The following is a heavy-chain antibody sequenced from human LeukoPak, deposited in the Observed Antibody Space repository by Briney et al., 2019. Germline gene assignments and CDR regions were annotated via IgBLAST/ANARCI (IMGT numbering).Heavy chain of an antibody. J-gene: IGHJ4*02. CDR1: GGTFSSYA. CDR2: IIPILGIA. CDR3: ARESRGMTGSFDY. Sequence: GASVKVSCKASGGTFSSYAISWVRQAPGQGLEWMGRIIPILGIANYAQKFQGRVTITADKSTSTAYMELSSLRSEDTAVYYCARESRGMTGSFDYWGQGTLVTVSS. V-gene: IGHV1-69*04.